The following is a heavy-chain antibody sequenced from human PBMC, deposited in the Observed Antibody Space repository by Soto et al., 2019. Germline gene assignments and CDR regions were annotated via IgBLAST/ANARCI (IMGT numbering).Heavy chain of an antibody. CDR1: GGSISSGGYS. V-gene: IGHV4-30-2*03. D-gene: IGHD5-12*01. CDR3: ARHTPAITISDH. Sequence: PSETLSLTCAVSGGSISSGGYSWSWIRQPPGKGLEWIGDIYYSGSTYYNPSLKSRVTISVDTSKNQFSLKLSSVTAADTAVYYCARHTPAITISDHWGQGTLVTVSS. J-gene: IGHJ4*02. CDR2: IYYSGST.